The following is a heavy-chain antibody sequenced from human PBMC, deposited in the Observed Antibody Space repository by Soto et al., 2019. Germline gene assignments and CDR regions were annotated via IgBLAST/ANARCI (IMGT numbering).Heavy chain of an antibody. Sequence: GGSLRLSCAASGFTFSSYAMHWVRQAPGKGLEWVSGISGGGISTYYADSVKGRFTISRDNSKNTVFLQMNSLRAEDTAVYYCAKPPVITASYYYYDMDVWGQGTTVTVSS. V-gene: IGHV3-23*01. CDR1: GFTFSSYA. CDR3: AKPPVITASYYYYDMDV. D-gene: IGHD4-4*01. J-gene: IGHJ6*02. CDR2: ISGGGIST.